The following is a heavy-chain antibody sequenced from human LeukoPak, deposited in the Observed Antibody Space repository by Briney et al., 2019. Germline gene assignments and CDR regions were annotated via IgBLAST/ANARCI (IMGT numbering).Heavy chain of an antibody. CDR3: ARGGRSGSFGYYFDS. Sequence: PSQTLSLTCTVSGVSISSADYYWSWIRQHPGKGLEWIESMYYSGSTYYNPSLKSRVVISVDTSKNQFSLSLSSVTAADTAIYFCARGGRSGSFGYYFDSWGQGTLVTVSS. CDR1: GVSISSADYY. J-gene: IGHJ4*01. V-gene: IGHV4-31*03. D-gene: IGHD1-26*01. CDR2: MYYSGST.